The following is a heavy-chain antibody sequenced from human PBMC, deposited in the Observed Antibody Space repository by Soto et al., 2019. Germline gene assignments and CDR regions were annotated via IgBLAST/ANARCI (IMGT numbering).Heavy chain of an antibody. Sequence: GGSLRLSCAPSGFNFSVYSMNWVRQAPGKGLEWVASISSSTGYINYADSLKGRATISRDNAKNSLFLQLNSLRAEDTAMYYCARGVISSWVDSYYGMDVWGPGTTVTVSS. D-gene: IGHD2-2*01. CDR2: ISSSTGYI. J-gene: IGHJ6*02. CDR1: GFNFSVYS. CDR3: ARGVISSWVDSYYGMDV. V-gene: IGHV3-21*06.